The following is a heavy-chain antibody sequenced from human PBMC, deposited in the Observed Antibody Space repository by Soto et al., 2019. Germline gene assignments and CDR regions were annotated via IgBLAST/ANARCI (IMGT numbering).Heavy chain of an antibody. CDR2: INTDGSTT. CDR3: GRRIFLKYGLDV. J-gene: IGHJ6*02. CDR1: EFTFNNYW. V-gene: IGHV3-74*01. D-gene: IGHD3-3*01. Sequence: VQLVESGGGLVQPGGSLRLSCAASEFTFNNYWMHWVRQVPGKGLEWVSRINTDGSTTNYADSVMGRFTISRDNARNAGYLPRKRRRAGETAVYYCGRRIFLKYGLDVWGQGATVTVSS.